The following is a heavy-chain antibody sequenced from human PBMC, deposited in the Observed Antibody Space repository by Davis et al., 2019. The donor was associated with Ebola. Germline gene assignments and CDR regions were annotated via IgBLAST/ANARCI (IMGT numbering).Heavy chain of an antibody. CDR3: ARTYRAMVQGVINWFDP. V-gene: IGHV1-69*04. J-gene: IGHJ5*02. D-gene: IGHD3-10*01. Sequence: SVKVSCKASGGTFSSYAISWVRQAPGQGLEWLGRIIPILGIANYAQKFQGRVTITADKSTSTAYMELSSLRSEDTAVYYSARTYRAMVQGVINWFDPWGQGTLVTVSS. CDR2: IIPILGIA. CDR1: GGTFSSYA.